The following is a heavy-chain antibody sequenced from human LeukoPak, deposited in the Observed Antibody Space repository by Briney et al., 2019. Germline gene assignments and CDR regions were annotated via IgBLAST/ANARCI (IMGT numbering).Heavy chain of an antibody. CDR3: ARRSGIAVAGAFDY. CDR1: GFTFSSYA. D-gene: IGHD6-19*01. J-gene: IGHJ4*02. Sequence: GGSLRLSCAVSGFTFSSYAMRWVRQAPGKGLEWVSGISDSGDSTYYADSVKGRFTISRDNSKNTLYLQMNSLRAEDTAVYYCARRSGIAVAGAFDYWGQGTLVTVSS. V-gene: IGHV3-23*01. CDR2: ISDSGDST.